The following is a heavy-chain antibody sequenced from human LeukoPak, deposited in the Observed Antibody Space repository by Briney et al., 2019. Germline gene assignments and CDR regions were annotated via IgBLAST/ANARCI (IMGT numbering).Heavy chain of an antibody. CDR1: GGSFSRYA. D-gene: IGHD6-19*01. Sequence: SVKVSCKASGGSFSRYAVSWVRQAPGQGLEWMGGIIPFFGPANYARKFQGRVSISVGESATTAYMELSRLTSEDTAVYYCAREGRRVAGPFDYWGQGTLVTVSS. CDR3: AREGRRVAGPFDY. CDR2: IIPFFGPA. J-gene: IGHJ4*02. V-gene: IGHV1-69*01.